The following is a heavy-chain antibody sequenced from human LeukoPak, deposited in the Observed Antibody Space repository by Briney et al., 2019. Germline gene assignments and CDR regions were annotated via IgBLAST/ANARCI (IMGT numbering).Heavy chain of an antibody. D-gene: IGHD5-12*01. CDR2: ISSSSSYI. CDR1: GFTFSSYS. V-gene: IGHV3-21*01. CDR3: ARDPASFLSGYRQSV. J-gene: IGHJ3*01. Sequence: PGGSLRLSCVASGFTFSSYSMNWVRQAPGKGLEWVSSISSSSSYIYYADSVKGRFTISRDNAKNSLYLQMNSLRAEDTAVYYCARDPASFLSGYRQSVWGQGTMVTVSS.